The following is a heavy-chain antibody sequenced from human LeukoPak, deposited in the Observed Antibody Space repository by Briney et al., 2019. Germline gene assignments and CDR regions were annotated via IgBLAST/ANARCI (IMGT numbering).Heavy chain of an antibody. V-gene: IGHV3-33*01. CDR3: ARIGGDRHPIEY. CDR2: IWYDGTNK. CDR1: GFTFSSYG. D-gene: IGHD2-21*02. Sequence: GRSLRLSCAASGFTFSSYGMHWVRQAPGKGLEWVAVIWYDGTNKYYADSVKGRFTIPRDNSKNTLYLQMNSLRAEDTAVYYCARIGGDRHPIEYWGQGTLVTVSS. J-gene: IGHJ4*02.